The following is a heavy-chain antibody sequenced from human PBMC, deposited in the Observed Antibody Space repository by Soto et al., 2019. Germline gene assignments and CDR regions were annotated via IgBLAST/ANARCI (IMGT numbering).Heavy chain of an antibody. Sequence: QVQLVQSGAEVKKPGSSVTVSCKASGGTFGNSAISWVRQAPGQGLEWMGGIIPIFSTPDYAQKFQGIATITADESTTTAYMELTSLKSEDTAVYYCARDKDRQQLGGNYYYGIDVWGQGTTVTVSS. J-gene: IGHJ6*01. V-gene: IGHV1-69*12. CDR2: IIPIFSTP. CDR3: ARDKDRQQLGGNYYYGIDV. CDR1: GGTFGNSA. D-gene: IGHD2-15*01.